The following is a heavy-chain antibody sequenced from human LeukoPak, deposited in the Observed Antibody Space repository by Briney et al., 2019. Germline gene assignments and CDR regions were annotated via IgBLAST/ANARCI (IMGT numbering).Heavy chain of an antibody. CDR1: GFTVSSNY. CDR2: IYSGGST. Sequence: GGSLRLSCAASGFTVSSNYMNWVRQAPGKGLEWVSVIYSGGSTYYADSVKGRFTISRDNSKNTLFLQMNSLRAEDTAVYYCAREAVTRNYFDYWGQGTLVTVSS. V-gene: IGHV3-53*01. D-gene: IGHD4-17*01. CDR3: AREAVTRNYFDY. J-gene: IGHJ4*02.